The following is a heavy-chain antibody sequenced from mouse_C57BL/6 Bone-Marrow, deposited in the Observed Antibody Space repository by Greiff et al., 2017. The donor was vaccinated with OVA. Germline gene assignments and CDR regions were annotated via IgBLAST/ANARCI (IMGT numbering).Heavy chain of an antibody. Sequence: VQLMESGAELVRPGASVKLSCTASGFTITDDYMHWVKQSPEQGLEWIGWIDPENGDTVYASKFQGKATITADTSANTAYMQLRSLTSEDTAVYSCTASAMLTEAWFAYWGQGTLVTVSA. CDR1: GFTITDDY. CDR3: TASAMLTEAWFAY. CDR2: IDPENGDT. V-gene: IGHV14-4*01. D-gene: IGHD2-13*01. J-gene: IGHJ3*01.